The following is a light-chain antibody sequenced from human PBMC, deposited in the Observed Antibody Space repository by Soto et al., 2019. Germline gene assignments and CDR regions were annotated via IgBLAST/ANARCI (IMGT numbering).Light chain of an antibody. Sequence: EIVLGQSPATRAWSPGERATLSCRASPSVSSNLAWYQQKPGQAPRLLIYGASTRATGIPVRFSGSGSGTEFTLTISSLQSEDFVVYYCQQYNNWPWTFGQGSKV. V-gene: IGKV3-15*01. CDR1: PSVSSN. CDR3: QQYNNWPWT. CDR2: GAS. J-gene: IGKJ1*01.